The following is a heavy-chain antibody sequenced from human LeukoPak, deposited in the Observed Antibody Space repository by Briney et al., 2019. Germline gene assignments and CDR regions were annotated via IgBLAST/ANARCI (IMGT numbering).Heavy chain of an antibody. D-gene: IGHD6-13*01. J-gene: IGHJ4*02. CDR2: IRSDGSVK. CDR1: GFTFSGYG. CDR3: AKDEAAAGVDFDY. V-gene: IGHV3-30*02. Sequence: GGSLRLSCAASGFTFSGYGIHWVRQAPGKGLEWVSFIRSDGSVKYYADSVRGRFTISRDNSKNTLYLQMNSLRAEDTAVYYCAKDEAAAGVDFDYWGQGTLVTVSS.